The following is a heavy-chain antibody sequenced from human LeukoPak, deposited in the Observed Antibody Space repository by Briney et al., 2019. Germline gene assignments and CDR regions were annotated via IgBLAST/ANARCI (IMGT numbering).Heavy chain of an antibody. Sequence: PGGSLRLSCAASGFTFSSYGMHWVRQAPGKGLEWVAVIWFDGSNKYYADSVKGRFTISRDNSKNTLYLQMNSLRAEDTAVYYCAREGRGWAFDIWGQGTMVTVSS. J-gene: IGHJ3*02. CDR3: AREGRGWAFDI. V-gene: IGHV3-33*01. CDR1: GFTFSSYG. D-gene: IGHD2-15*01. CDR2: IWFDGSNK.